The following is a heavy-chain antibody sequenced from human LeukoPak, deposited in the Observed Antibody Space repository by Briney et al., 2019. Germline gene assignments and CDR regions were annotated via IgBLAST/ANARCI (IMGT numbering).Heavy chain of an antibody. J-gene: IGHJ6*04. V-gene: IGHV3-20*04. D-gene: IGHD3-10*02. CDR1: GFTFDDYG. CDR3: AELGITMIGGV. Sequence: GGSLRLSCAASGFTFDDYGMSWVRQAPGKGLEWVSGINWNAGSTVYADSVKGRFTISRDNAKNSLYLQMNSVRAEDTAVYYCAELGITMIGGVWGKGTTVTISA. CDR2: INWNAGST.